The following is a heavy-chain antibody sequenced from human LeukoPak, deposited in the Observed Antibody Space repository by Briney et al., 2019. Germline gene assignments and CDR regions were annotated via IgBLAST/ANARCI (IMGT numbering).Heavy chain of an antibody. Sequence: ASVKVSCKASGYTFTGYYMHWVRRAPGQGLEWMGRINPNSGGTNYAQKFQGRVTMTRDTSISTAYMELSRLRSDDTAVYYCARVGIDDYGDYDEHWGQGTLVTVSS. V-gene: IGHV1-2*06. CDR3: ARVGIDDYGDYDEH. D-gene: IGHD4-17*01. J-gene: IGHJ1*01. CDR1: GYTFTGYY. CDR2: INPNSGGT.